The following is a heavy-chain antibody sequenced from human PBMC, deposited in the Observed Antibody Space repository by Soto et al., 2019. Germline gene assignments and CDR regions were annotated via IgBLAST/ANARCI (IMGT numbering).Heavy chain of an antibody. Sequence: QVQLVQSGAEVKKPGSSVKVSCKTSGGTFSTSAISWVRQAPGQGLEWVGGIMPVFPTPDYAQNFQGRVTITADDSTTTDYLELTSPRADDTAVYDCARDKDRLQLGGNYYSILDVWGQGTGITVSS. J-gene: IGHJ6*02. CDR2: IMPVFPTP. D-gene: IGHD1-1*01. CDR1: GGTFSTSA. V-gene: IGHV1-69*12. CDR3: ARDKDRLQLGGNYYSILDV.